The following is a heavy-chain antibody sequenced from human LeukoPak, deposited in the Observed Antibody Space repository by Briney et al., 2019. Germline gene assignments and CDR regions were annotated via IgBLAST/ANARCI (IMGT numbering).Heavy chain of an antibody. CDR2: IYYSGST. Sequence: SETLSLTCTVSGGSISSYYWSWIRQPPGKGLEWIGYIYYSGSTNYNPSLKSRVTISVDTSKNQFSLKLSSVIAADTAVYYCARDLGSCDYWGQGTLVTVSS. D-gene: IGHD3-10*01. J-gene: IGHJ4*02. CDR3: ARDLGSCDY. CDR1: GGSISSYY. V-gene: IGHV4-59*12.